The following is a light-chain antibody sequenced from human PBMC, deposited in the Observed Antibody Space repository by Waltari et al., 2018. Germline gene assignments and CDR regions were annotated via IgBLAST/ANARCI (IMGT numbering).Light chain of an antibody. CDR3: AAWDDSLNVLV. J-gene: IGLJ3*02. CDR2: YDD. V-gene: IGLV1-36*01. CDR1: SSNIGNNA. Sequence: QSVLTQPPSVSEAPRQRVTISCSGSSSNIGNNAVNWYQQPPGKAPKLLIYYDDLLPSGVSDRFSGSKSGTSASLAISGLQSEDEADYYCAAWDDSLNVLVFGGGTKLTVL.